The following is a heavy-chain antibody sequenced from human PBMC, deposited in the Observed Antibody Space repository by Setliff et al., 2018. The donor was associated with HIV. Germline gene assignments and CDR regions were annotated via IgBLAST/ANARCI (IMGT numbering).Heavy chain of an antibody. CDR3: ARYRYYYDSSGYGRWFDP. J-gene: IGHJ5*02. CDR1: DGSIHSYV. D-gene: IGHD3-22*01. V-gene: IGHV4-59*10. Sequence: SETLSLTCAVSDGSIHSYVWSWIRQSAGKGLEWLGNVYSSGSTKYSPSFGTRVAMSLDPSKNQFSLRLNSVTAADTAVYYCARYRYYYDSSGYGRWFDPWGQGTLVTVSS. CDR2: VYSSGST.